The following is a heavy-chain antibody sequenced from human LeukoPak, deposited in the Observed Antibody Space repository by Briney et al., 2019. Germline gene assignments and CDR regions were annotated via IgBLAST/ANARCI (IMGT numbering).Heavy chain of an antibody. CDR3: ARVVLGPPTEGYYGMDV. D-gene: IGHD3-10*01. CDR2: IYYSGST. Sequence: SETRSLPCAVYGGSFRGYYWSWIRQPPGKGLEGMGSIYYSGSTYYNPSLKSRVTISVDTSKNQFSLKLSSVTAADTAVYYCARVVLGPPTEGYYGMDVWGQGTTVTVSS. J-gene: IGHJ6*02. V-gene: IGHV4-34*01. CDR1: GGSFRGYY.